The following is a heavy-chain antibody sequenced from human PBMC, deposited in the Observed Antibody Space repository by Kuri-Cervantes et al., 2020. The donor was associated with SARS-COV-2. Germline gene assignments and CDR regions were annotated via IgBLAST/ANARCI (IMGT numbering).Heavy chain of an antibody. J-gene: IGHJ5*02. CDR3: ARGDYYDSSGLNWFDP. Sequence: GSLRLSCTVSGGSISSYYWSWIRQPPGKGLEWIGYIYHSGSTYYNPSLKSRVTISVDRSKNQFSLKLSSVTAADTAVYYCARGDYYDSSGLNWFDPWGQGTLVTVSS. CDR2: IYHSGST. D-gene: IGHD3-22*01. V-gene: IGHV4-59*12. CDR1: GGSISSYY.